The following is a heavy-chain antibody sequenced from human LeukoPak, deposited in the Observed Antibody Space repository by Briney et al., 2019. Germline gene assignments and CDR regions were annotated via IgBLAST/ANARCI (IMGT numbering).Heavy chain of an antibody. J-gene: IGHJ4*02. Sequence: PGGSLRLSCAASGFTVSSNYMSWVRQAPGKGLEWLSVITGSSTTIVDADSVRGRFTISRDNSKNTLYLQMNSLRAEDTAVYYCAKPYSYGSGSYDFWGQGTLVTVSS. CDR3: AKPYSYGSGSYDF. CDR2: ITGSSTTI. CDR1: GFTVSSNY. V-gene: IGHV3-23*01. D-gene: IGHD3-10*01.